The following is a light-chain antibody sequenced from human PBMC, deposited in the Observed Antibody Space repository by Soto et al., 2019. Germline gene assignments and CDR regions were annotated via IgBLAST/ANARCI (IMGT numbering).Light chain of an antibody. Sequence: QSALTQPPSASGSPGQSVTISCTGTSNDVCGYDYVSWYQQYPGKAPKLMIYEVSKRPSGVPDRFSGSKSGNTASLTVSGLQAADEADYYCSSYAGSNNYVVFGGGTKLTVL. CDR2: EVS. V-gene: IGLV2-8*01. CDR3: SSYAGSNNYVV. CDR1: SNDVCGYDY. J-gene: IGLJ2*01.